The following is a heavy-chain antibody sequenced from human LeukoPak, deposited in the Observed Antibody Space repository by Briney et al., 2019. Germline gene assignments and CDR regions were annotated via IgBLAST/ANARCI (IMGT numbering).Heavy chain of an antibody. CDR2: IIPILGIA. J-gene: IGHJ3*02. D-gene: IGHD3-22*01. V-gene: IGHV1-69*04. Sequence: SVTLSFKASGCTFSSYAISWVRQAPGPGLEWMGRIIPILGIANYAQKFQGRVTITADKSTSTAYMELSSLRSEDTAVYYCARDLYYDSSGYYPDDAFDIWGQGTMVTVSS. CDR1: GCTFSSYA. CDR3: ARDLYYDSSGYYPDDAFDI.